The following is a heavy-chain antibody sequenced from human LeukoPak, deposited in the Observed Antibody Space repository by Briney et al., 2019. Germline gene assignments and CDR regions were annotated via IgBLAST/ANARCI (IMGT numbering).Heavy chain of an antibody. Sequence: GGSLRLSCAASGFTFSSNYMSWVRQAPGKGLEWVSVIYSGGSTYYSDSVKGRFTISRDNSKNTLYLQMNSLRAEDTAVYYCARAHDSGAFDIWGQGTMVTVSS. V-gene: IGHV3-53*05. CDR1: GFTFSSNY. CDR3: ARAHDSGAFDI. D-gene: IGHD3-22*01. J-gene: IGHJ3*02. CDR2: IYSGGST.